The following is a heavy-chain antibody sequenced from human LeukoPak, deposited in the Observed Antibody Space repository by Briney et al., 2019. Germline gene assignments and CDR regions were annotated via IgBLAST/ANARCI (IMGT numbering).Heavy chain of an antibody. CDR2: INQSGST. Sequence: SETLSLTCAVYGESFTNYHWNWIRQPPGNGLEWIGEINQSGSTNYNPSLKSRITISVDTSKNQFSLKLTSVTAADTAVYYCARLQPRQGWFDPWGQGTLVTVSS. CDR3: ARLQPRQGWFDP. V-gene: IGHV4-34*01. J-gene: IGHJ5*02. CDR1: GESFTNYH.